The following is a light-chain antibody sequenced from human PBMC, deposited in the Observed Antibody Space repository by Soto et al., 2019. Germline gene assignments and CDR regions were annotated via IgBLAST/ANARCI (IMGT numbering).Light chain of an antibody. V-gene: IGKV3-20*01. CDR2: GAS. CDR1: QSVSSSY. J-gene: IGKJ4*01. Sequence: EIVLTQSPGTLSLSPGERATLSCRASQSVSSSYLAWYQQKPGQAPRLLIYGASSRATGIPDRFSGSGSGTDFTLTISRLEPEDFAVYYCQHYGSQPPVGSFGGGTKVEIK. CDR3: QHYGSQPPVGS.